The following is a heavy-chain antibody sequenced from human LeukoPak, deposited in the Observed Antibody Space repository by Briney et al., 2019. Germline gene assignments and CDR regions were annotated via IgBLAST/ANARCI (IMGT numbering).Heavy chain of an antibody. J-gene: IGHJ4*02. CDR2: ITSSGNMV. CDR3: ARITMVRGVIKREIDF. Sequence: GGSLRLSCAASGFTFSSYEMNWVRQAPEKGLEWVSYITSSGNMVYYADSVKGRFTISRDNAKNSLYLQMNSLRAEDTAVYYCARITMVRGVIKREIDFWGQGTLVTVSS. CDR1: GFTFSSYE. D-gene: IGHD3-10*01. V-gene: IGHV3-48*03.